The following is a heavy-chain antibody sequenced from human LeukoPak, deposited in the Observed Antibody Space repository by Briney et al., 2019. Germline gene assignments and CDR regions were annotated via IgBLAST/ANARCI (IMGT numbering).Heavy chain of an antibody. CDR2: IYYSGST. J-gene: IGHJ6*02. Sequence: SETLSLTCAVSGGSISSYYWCWIRQPPGKGLEWIGYIYYSGSTNYNPSLKSRVSISVDTSKNQFSLKLSSVTAADTAVYYCAKDSYYYGMDFWGQGTTVTVSS. V-gene: IGHV4-59*01. CDR1: GGSISSYY. CDR3: AKDSYYYGMDF.